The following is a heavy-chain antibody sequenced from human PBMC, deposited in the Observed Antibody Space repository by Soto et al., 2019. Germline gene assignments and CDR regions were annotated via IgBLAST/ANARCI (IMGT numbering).Heavy chain of an antibody. J-gene: IGHJ4*02. CDR2: FYPADSQS. V-gene: IGHV5-51*01. Sequence: CEASGYSFTSYWIGWLRQMPGKGLEWMGIFYPADSQSRYSPSFQGQVSISADKSISTAYLQWSSLKASDTAMYYCAKGSRSTLDWGQGTLVNVSS. CDR3: AKGSRSTLD. D-gene: IGHD3-10*01. CDR1: GYSFTSYW.